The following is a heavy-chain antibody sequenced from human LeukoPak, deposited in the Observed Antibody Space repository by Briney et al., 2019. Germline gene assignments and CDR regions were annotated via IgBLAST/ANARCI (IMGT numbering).Heavy chain of an antibody. CDR1: GGSFSGYY. V-gene: IGHV4-34*01. J-gene: IGHJ3*01. CDR2: INHSGST. CDR3: ARGRTSGD. Sequence: PSETLSLTCAVYGGSFSGYYWSWIRQPPGKGLEWIGEINHSGSTNYNPSLTSRVTISVDTSKNQFALKLSSVTAADTAVYYCARGRTSGDWGQGTMVTVSS. D-gene: IGHD7-27*01.